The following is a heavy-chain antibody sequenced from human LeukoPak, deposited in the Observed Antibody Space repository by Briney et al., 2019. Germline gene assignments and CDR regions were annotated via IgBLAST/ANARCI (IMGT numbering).Heavy chain of an antibody. V-gene: IGHV3-53*01. D-gene: IGHD3-16*01. CDR1: GFSVSVSY. CDR2: IHSGGNT. CDR3: ARPASWGIMDWYLDY. J-gene: IGHJ2*01. Sequence: GGSLRLSCAASGFSVSVSYLTWVRRAPGKGLEWVSFIHSGGNTYYADSVKGRFTISRDISENTLYLQMNTLRVEDTAVYYCARPASWGIMDWYLDYWGRGTLVVVSS.